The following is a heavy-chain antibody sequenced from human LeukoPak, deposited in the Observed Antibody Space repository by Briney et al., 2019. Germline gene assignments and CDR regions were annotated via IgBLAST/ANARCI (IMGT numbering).Heavy chain of an antibody. J-gene: IGHJ4*02. CDR1: GYSFTSYW. D-gene: IGHD2-2*01. CDR3: ARLESSAVHPFDY. V-gene: IGHV5-51*01. Sequence: GESLKISCKGSGYSFTSYWIGWVRQMPGKGLEWMGIIYPGDSDTRYSPSFQGQVTISADKSISTAYLQWSSLKASDTAIYFCARLESSAVHPFDYWGQGTLVTVSS. CDR2: IYPGDSDT.